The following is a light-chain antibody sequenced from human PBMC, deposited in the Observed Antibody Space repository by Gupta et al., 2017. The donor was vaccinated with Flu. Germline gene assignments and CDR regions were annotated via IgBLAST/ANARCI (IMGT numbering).Light chain of an antibody. CDR1: QSISSY. Sequence: IQMTQSPSSLSASVGDRVTITCRASQSISSYLNWYQQKPGKAPNLLIYAASSLQSGVPSRFSGSGSGTDFTLTISRLQPEDFATYYCQQRDSTPKSFGQGTKLEIK. J-gene: IGKJ2*03. V-gene: IGKV1-39*01. CDR3: QQRDSTPKS. CDR2: AAS.